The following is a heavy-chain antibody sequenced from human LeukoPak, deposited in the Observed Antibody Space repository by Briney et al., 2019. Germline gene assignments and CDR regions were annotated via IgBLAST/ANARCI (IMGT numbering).Heavy chain of an antibody. CDR1: GFTVSSNY. D-gene: IGHD2-15*01. CDR3: ARRRGGSCFYAFDI. V-gene: IGHV3-66*01. Sequence: GGSLRLSCAASGFTVSSNYMSWVRQAPGKGLEGVSVIYSGGSTYYADSVKGRFTISRDNSKNTLYLQMNSLRAEDTAVYYCARRRGGSCFYAFDIWGQGTMVTVSS. J-gene: IGHJ3*02. CDR2: IYSGGST.